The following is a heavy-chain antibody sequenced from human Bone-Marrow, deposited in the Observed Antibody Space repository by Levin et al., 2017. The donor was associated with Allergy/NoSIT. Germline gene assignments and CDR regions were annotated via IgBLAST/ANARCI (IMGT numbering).Heavy chain of an antibody. J-gene: IGHJ4*02. D-gene: IGHD6-19*01. V-gene: IGHV3-33*01. CDR2: IFFDGNTK. CDR1: GFAFSSYG. CDR3: ARESGSDWYLDT. Sequence: PGGSLRLSCEASGFAFSSYGIHWVRQAPGKGLEWVAGIFFDGNTKYYGDSVKGRFTISRDNSKSTVYLQMNSLSSEDTAVYYCARESGSDWYLDTWGQGTLVTVSS.